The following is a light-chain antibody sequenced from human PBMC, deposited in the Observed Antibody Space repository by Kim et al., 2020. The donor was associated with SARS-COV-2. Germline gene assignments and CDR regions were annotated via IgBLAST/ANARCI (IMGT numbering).Light chain of an antibody. J-gene: IGKJ2*01. CDR2: GAS. CDR3: QQYNNWPPVYT. Sequence: EIVMTQSPATLSVSPGERATLSCRASQSVSSNLAWYQQKPGQAPRLLVYGASTRATGIPARFSGSGSGTEFTLTISSLQSEDFAVYHCQQYNNWPPVYTFGQGTKLEI. V-gene: IGKV3-15*01. CDR1: QSVSSN.